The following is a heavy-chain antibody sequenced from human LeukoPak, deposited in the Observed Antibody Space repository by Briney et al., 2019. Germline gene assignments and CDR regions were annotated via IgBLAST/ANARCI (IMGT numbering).Heavy chain of an antibody. J-gene: IGHJ4*02. Sequence: SETLSLTCAVSGGSFSSGGDYWGWIRQHPGQGLEWIGYIYYSGSTNYNPSLKSRVTISVDTSKNQFSLKLSSVTAADTAVYYCARHEDEQQLASSPLGYWGQGTLVTVSS. V-gene: IGHV4-61*08. CDR3: ARHEDEQQLASSPLGY. CDR2: IYYSGST. D-gene: IGHD6-13*01. CDR1: GGSFSSGGDY.